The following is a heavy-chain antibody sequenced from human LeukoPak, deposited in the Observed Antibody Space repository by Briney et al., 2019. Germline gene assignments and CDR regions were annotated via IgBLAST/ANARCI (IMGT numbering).Heavy chain of an antibody. CDR3: AKGHPPGSGYPYYFDY. V-gene: IGHV3-9*01. CDR1: GFTFDDYA. Sequence: GGSLRLSCAASGFTFDDYAMHWVRQAPGKGLEWVSGISWNSGSIGYGDSVKGRFTISRDNAKNSLYLQMNSLRAEDTALYYCAKGHPPGSGYPYYFDYWGQGTLVTVSS. CDR2: ISWNSGSI. D-gene: IGHD3-3*01. J-gene: IGHJ4*02.